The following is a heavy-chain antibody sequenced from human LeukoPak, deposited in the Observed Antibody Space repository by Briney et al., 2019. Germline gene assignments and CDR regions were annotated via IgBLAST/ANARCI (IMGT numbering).Heavy chain of an antibody. D-gene: IGHD3-22*01. J-gene: IGHJ3*01. Sequence: SETLSLTCTVSGGSISSSSYYWGWIRQPPGKGLEWIGSIYYSGSTYYNPSLKSRVTISVDTSKNQFSLKLSSVTAADTAVYYCARDPAYYYDTTAYAFDLWGQGTMVTVSS. CDR3: ARDPAYYYDTTAYAFDL. V-gene: IGHV4-39*07. CDR2: IYYSGST. CDR1: GGSISSSSYY.